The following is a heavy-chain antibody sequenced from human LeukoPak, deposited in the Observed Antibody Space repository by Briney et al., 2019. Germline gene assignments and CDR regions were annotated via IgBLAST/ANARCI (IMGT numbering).Heavy chain of an antibody. CDR2: AYYTGTT. Sequence: PSETLSLTCTVSGGSISGSSYYWGWLRQPPGKGLEWIAYAYYTGTTYYNPSLKSRVTVSVDTSKNQFSLKLSSVTAADTAVYYCARQDTITTPGVDYWGQGTPVTVSS. CDR1: GGSISGSSYY. J-gene: IGHJ4*02. CDR3: ARQDTITTPGVDY. D-gene: IGHD3-3*01. V-gene: IGHV4-39*01.